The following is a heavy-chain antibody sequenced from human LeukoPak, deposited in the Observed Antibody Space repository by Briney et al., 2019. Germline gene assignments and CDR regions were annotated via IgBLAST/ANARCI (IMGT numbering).Heavy chain of an antibody. Sequence: GSLRLSCAASGFTFSSYAMSWVREAPRTGLEWVSAISGSGGSTYYADSVKGRFTISRDNSKNTLYLQMNSLRAEDTAVYYCAKDPAHCSSTSCGYWGQGTLVTVSS. CDR2: ISGSGGST. V-gene: IGHV3-23*01. J-gene: IGHJ4*02. D-gene: IGHD2-2*01. CDR3: AKDPAHCSSTSCGY. CDR1: GFTFSSYA.